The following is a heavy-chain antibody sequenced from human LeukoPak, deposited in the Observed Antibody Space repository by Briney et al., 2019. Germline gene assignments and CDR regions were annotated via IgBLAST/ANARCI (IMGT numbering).Heavy chain of an antibody. Sequence: PSETLSLTCTVSGXSISNYYWSWIRQPPGKGLEWIGYIYSSGSTDYNPSLNSRVTISVDTSRNQFSLKLSSVTAADTAVYYCVRDPYTFHFDYWGQGALVTVSS. D-gene: IGHD3-16*01. CDR3: VRDPYTFHFDY. J-gene: IGHJ4*02. CDR1: GXSISNYY. CDR2: IYSSGST. V-gene: IGHV4-59*01.